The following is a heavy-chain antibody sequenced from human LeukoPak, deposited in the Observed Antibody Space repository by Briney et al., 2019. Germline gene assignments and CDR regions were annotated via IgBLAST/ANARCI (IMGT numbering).Heavy chain of an antibody. J-gene: IGHJ5*02. V-gene: IGHV3-23*01. D-gene: IGHD2-15*01. CDR2: ISGSGTNT. CDR1: GFTFSSYG. Sequence: PGGSLRLSCAASGFTFSSYGMSWVRQAPGKGLEWVSAISGSGTNTNYADSVKGRFTISRDNSKNTLYLQMNSLRVDDTAVYYCAKMGVVVIAATVNWFDPWGQGTLVTVSS. CDR3: AKMGVVVIAATVNWFDP.